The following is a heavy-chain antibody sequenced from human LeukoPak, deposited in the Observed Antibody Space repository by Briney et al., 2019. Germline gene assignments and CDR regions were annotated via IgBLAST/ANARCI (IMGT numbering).Heavy chain of an antibody. CDR3: AKWRSGELWGFSPSYNGMTA. V-gene: IGHV3-23*01. CDR1: GFTFSSYA. J-gene: IGHJ6*04. CDR2: ISGSGGST. D-gene: IGHD3-10*01. Sequence: GGSLRLSCAASGFTFSSYAMSWVRQAPGKGLEWVSAISGSGGSTYYADSVKGRFTISRDNSKNTLYLQMNSLRAEDTAVYYCAKWRSGELWGFSPSYNGMTAGAKGPRVTVS.